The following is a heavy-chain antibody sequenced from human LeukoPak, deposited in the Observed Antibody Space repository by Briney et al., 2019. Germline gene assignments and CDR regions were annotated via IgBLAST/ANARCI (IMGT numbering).Heavy chain of an antibody. CDR3: AKDIMYYGSGSTYYYGMDV. V-gene: IGHV3-9*01. CDR1: GFTFDDYA. J-gene: IGHJ6*02. D-gene: IGHD3-10*01. CDR2: ISWNSGSI. Sequence: GGSLRLSCAASGFTFDDYAMHWVRQAPGKSLEWVSGISWNSGSIGYADSVKGRFTISRDNAKNSLYLQMNSLRAEDTALYYCAKDIMYYGSGSTYYYGMDVWGQGTTVTVSS.